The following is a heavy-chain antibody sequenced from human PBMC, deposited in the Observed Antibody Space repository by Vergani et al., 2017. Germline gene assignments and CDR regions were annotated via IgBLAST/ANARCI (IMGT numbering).Heavy chain of an antibody. CDR3: AKTHDFSSLYSSYNWFDP. Sequence: VQLVQSGAEVKKPGASVKVSCKASGYTFTSYYMHWVRRRPGKGLEWMGIIYAGDSDVRYSPSFQGQVTMSVDKSLSTAYLQWSSLKASDTATYYCAKTHDFSSLYSSYNWFDPWGQGTQVTVSS. V-gene: IGHV5-51*01. CDR2: IYAGDSDV. J-gene: IGHJ5*02. CDR1: GYTFTSYY. D-gene: IGHD3-3*01.